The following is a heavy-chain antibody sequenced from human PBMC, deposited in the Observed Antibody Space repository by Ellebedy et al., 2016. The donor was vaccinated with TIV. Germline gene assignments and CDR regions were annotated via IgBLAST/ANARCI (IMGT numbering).Heavy chain of an antibody. D-gene: IGHD4-17*01. Sequence: ASVTVSCXASGYTFTGYYMHWVRQAPGQGLEWMGWINPNSGGTNYAQKFQGRVTMTRDTSISTAYMELNRLRSDDTAVYYCAKSSHHYGDYGNYYDYYGMDVWGQGTTVTVSS. CDR1: GYTFTGYY. V-gene: IGHV1-2*02. CDR2: INPNSGGT. J-gene: IGHJ6*02. CDR3: AKSSHHYGDYGNYYDYYGMDV.